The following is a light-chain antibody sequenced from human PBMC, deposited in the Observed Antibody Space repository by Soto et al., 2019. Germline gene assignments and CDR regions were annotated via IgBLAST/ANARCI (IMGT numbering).Light chain of an antibody. V-gene: IGKV2-28*01. CDR3: MQGLQIPWT. J-gene: IGKJ1*01. CDR1: QSLLHYNGYNY. Sequence: DIVMTQSPLSLPVTPGEPASISCRSSQSLLHYNGYNYLDWYLQKPGQSPQLLIYLGSNRASGVPDRFSASRSGTNFTLKISRVEAEDVEIYYCMQGLQIPWTFGQGTKVEIK. CDR2: LGS.